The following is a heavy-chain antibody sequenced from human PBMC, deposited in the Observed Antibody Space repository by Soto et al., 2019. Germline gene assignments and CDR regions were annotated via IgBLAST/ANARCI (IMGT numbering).Heavy chain of an antibody. CDR3: AGEKVGASYFDY. CDR2: ISHSGSPI. CDR1: GFTFSTYE. D-gene: IGHD3-3*01. Sequence: EVQLGESGGGLVQPGGSLRLSCAASGFTFSTYEFNWVRQAPGKGLEWVSYISHSGSPIYYADSVKGRFTISRDNAKNSLYLQMTSLRAEDTAVYYCAGEKVGASYFDYWGQGTLVTVSS. V-gene: IGHV3-48*03. J-gene: IGHJ4*02.